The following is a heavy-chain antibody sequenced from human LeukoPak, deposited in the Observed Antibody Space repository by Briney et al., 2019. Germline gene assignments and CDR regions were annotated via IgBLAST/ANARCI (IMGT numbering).Heavy chain of an antibody. CDR3: ARGVGATTPLYYYYYYMDV. D-gene: IGHD1-26*01. CDR1: GYNFTTYD. Sequence: ASVKVSCKASGYNFTTYDINWVRQATGQGLEWMGWMNPNSGNTGYAQKFQGRVTMTMNTSISTAYMELSSLRSEDTAVYYCARGVGATTPLYYYYYYMDVWGKGTTVTVSS. CDR2: MNPNSGNT. J-gene: IGHJ6*03. V-gene: IGHV1-8*01.